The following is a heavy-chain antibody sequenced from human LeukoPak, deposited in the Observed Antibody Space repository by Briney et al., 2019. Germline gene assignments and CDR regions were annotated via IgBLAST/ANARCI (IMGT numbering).Heavy chain of an antibody. CDR3: ARGGMIVVVIANWFDP. CDR1: GYTFTGYY. V-gene: IGHV1-2*02. Sequence: GASVKVSCKASGYTFTGYYMHWVRQAPGQGLEWMGWINPNSGGTNYAQKFQGRVTMTRDTSISTAYMELSRLRSDDTAVYYCARGGMIVVVIANWFDPWGQGTLVTVSS. CDR2: INPNSGGT. D-gene: IGHD3-22*01. J-gene: IGHJ5*02.